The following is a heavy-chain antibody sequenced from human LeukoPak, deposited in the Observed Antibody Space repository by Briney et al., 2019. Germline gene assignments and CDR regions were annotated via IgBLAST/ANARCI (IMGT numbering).Heavy chain of an antibody. CDR2: IYYSGST. J-gene: IGHJ4*02. CDR1: GGSISSGGYS. Sequence: PSETLSLTCAVSGGSISSGGYSWSWIRQPPGKGLEWIGYIYYSGSTYYNPSLKSRVTISVDTSKNQFSLKLSSVTAADTAVYYCARGGMEDLPFDYWGQGTLVTVSS. CDR3: ARGGMEDLPFDY. V-gene: IGHV4-30-4*07. D-gene: IGHD3-3*01.